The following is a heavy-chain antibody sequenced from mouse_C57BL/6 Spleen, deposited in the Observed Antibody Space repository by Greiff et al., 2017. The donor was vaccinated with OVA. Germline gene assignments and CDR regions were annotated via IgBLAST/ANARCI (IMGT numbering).Heavy chain of an antibody. Sequence: VQLQQSGPELVKPGASVKISCKASGYTFTDYYMNWVKQSHGKSLEWIGDINPNNGGTSYNQKFKGKATLTVDKSSSTAYMELRSLTSEDSAVYYCARRGYGKTYWYFDVWGTGTTVTVSS. J-gene: IGHJ1*03. V-gene: IGHV1-26*01. D-gene: IGHD2-1*01. CDR3: ARRGYGKTYWYFDV. CDR1: GYTFTDYY. CDR2: INPNNGGT.